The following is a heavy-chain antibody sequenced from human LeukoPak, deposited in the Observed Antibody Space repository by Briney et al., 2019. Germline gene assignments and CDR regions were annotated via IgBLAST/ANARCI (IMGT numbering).Heavy chain of an antibody. V-gene: IGHV4-34*01. CDR2: INHSGST. J-gene: IGHJ6*02. CDR3: ARGGSATVVVPAAYGMDG. CDR1: GGSFSGYY. Sequence: PSETLSLTCAVYGGSFSGYYWSWVRQPPGKGLEWIGEINHSGSTNYNPSLKSRVTISVDTSKNQFSLKLSSVTAADTAVYYCARGGSATVVVPAAYGMDGWGQGTTVTVSS. D-gene: IGHD2-2*01.